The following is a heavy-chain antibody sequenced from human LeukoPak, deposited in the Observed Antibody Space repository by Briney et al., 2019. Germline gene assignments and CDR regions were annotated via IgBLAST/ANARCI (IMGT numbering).Heavy chain of an antibody. V-gene: IGHV3-7*01. J-gene: IGHJ4*02. CDR3: ARGVYYYDSSGYYRR. CDR1: GFTFSSYW. D-gene: IGHD3-22*01. Sequence: GGSLRLSCAASGFTFSSYWMNWGRQAPGKGLEWVASINHNGNVNYYVDSVKGRFTISRDNSKNTLYLQMNSLRAEDTAVYYCARGVYYYDSSGYYRRWGQGTMVTVSS. CDR2: INHNGNVN.